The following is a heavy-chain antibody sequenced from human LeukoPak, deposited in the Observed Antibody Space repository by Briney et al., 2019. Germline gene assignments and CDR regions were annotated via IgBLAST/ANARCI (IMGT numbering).Heavy chain of an antibody. D-gene: IGHD3-9*01. CDR3: ARLKSSRYEVEVRWFDP. J-gene: IGHJ5*02. Sequence: PGESLKISCKGSGYNFTSYWIGWVRQMPGKGLEWMGIIYPGDSDTRYSPSFQGQVTISADKSISTAYLQWSSLKASDTAMYYCARLKSSRYEVEVRWFDPWGQGTLVTVSS. CDR2: IYPGDSDT. V-gene: IGHV5-51*01. CDR1: GYNFTSYW.